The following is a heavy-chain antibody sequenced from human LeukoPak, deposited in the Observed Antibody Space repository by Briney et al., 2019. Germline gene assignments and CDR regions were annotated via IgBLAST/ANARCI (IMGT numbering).Heavy chain of an antibody. V-gene: IGHV5-51*01. Sequence: GESLQISCKGSGYSFTSYWIGWVRQMPGKGLEWMGIIYPGDSDTRYSPSFQGQVTISADKSISTAYLQWSSLKASDTAMYYCARHIGGDYFDSSGYYFNWFDPWGQGTLVTVSS. D-gene: IGHD3-22*01. CDR3: ARHIGGDYFDSSGYYFNWFDP. CDR2: IYPGDSDT. J-gene: IGHJ5*02. CDR1: GYSFTSYW.